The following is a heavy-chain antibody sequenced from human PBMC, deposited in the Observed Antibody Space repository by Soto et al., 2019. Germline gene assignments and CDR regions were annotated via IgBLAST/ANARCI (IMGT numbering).Heavy chain of an antibody. J-gene: IGHJ4*02. D-gene: IGHD3-3*01. Sequence: GGSLRLSCAASGFTVSSNYKSWVRPAPGKGLEWVSVIYSGGSTYYADSVKGRFTISRDNSKNTLYLQMNSLRAEDTAVYYCARARYDFWSGYYTDYWGQGTLVTVSS. CDR1: GFTVSSNY. V-gene: IGHV3-66*01. CDR2: IYSGGST. CDR3: ARARYDFWSGYYTDY.